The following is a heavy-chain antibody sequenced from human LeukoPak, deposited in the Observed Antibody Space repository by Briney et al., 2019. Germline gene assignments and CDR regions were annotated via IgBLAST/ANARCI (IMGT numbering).Heavy chain of an antibody. CDR2: ISYDGSSK. J-gene: IGHJ6*02. CDR1: GFTFSTYA. Sequence: TGGSLRLSCAASGFTFSTYAMHWVRQAPGKGLEWVAVISYDGSSKYFADSVKGRFTISRDNSKNTLYLQMNSLRAEDTAVYYCAKAVWDGVRGVIISYYYYYGMDVWGQGTTVTVSS. D-gene: IGHD3-10*01. V-gene: IGHV3-30-3*01. CDR3: AKAVWDGVRGVIISYYYYYGMDV.